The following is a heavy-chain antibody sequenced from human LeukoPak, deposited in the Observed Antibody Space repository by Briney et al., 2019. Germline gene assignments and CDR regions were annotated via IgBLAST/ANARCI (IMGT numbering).Heavy chain of an antibody. V-gene: IGHV3-53*01. CDR3: ARSGGNNFLNYYGMDV. D-gene: IGHD5-24*01. CDR2: IYSGGST. CDR1: GFTVSSNY. J-gene: IGHJ6*02. Sequence: GGSLRLSCAASGFTVSSNYMSWVRQAPGKGLEWVSVIYSGGSTYYADSVKGRFTISRDNSNTTLYLQMNSLRAEDTAVYYCARSGGNNFLNYYGMDVWGQGTTVTVSS.